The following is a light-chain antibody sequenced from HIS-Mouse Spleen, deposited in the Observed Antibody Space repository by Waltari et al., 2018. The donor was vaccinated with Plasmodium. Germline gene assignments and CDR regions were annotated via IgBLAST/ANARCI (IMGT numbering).Light chain of an antibody. V-gene: IGKV3-11*01. J-gene: IGKJ4*01. CDR1: QSVISY. CDR2: DAS. CDR3: QQRSNWPPLT. Sequence: EIVLTQSPATLSLSPGERAPLSCRASQSVISYLAWYQQKPGQAPRLLIYDASNRATGIPARFSGSGSGTDFTLTISSLEPEDFAVYYCQQRSNWPPLTFGGGTKVEIK.